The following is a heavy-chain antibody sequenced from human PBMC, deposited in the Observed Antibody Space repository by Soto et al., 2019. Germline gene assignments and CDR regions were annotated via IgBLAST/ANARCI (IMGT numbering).Heavy chain of an antibody. V-gene: IGHV3-23*01. J-gene: IGHJ2*01. CDR2: ISGSGGDT. CDR1: GFTFSSHG. Sequence: EVQLLESGGGLVQPGGCLRLSCAASGFTFSSHGMTWVRQAPGKGLEWVSSISGSGGDTYYADSVRGRFTISRDNSNNMLYLQTDSLRAEDTAVYYCAKEASVPRFGEVWYFDLWGRGTLVTVSS. CDR3: AKEASVPRFGEVWYFDL. D-gene: IGHD3-10*01.